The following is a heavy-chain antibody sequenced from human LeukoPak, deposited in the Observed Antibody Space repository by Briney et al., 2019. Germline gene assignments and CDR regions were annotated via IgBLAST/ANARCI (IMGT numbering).Heavy chain of an antibody. J-gene: IGHJ4*02. CDR2: ISGSGGST. V-gene: IGHV3-23*01. D-gene: IGHD3-10*01. CDR1: GFTFSSYG. Sequence: QSGGSLRLSCAASGFTFSSYGMSWVRQAPGKGLEWVSAISGSGGSTYYADSVKGRFTISRDNSKNTLYLQMNSLRAEDTAVYYCAKDPVVRGVIPDYWGQGTLVTVSS. CDR3: AKDPVVRGVIPDY.